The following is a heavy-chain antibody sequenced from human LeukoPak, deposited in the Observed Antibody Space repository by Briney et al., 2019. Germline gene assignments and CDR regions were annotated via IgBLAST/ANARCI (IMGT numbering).Heavy chain of an antibody. CDR2: IKPDGSGG. D-gene: IGHD3-16*01. CDR3: VSPGESSIYEVEN. CDR1: GFTFSSNW. V-gene: IGHV3-7*01. J-gene: IGHJ4*02. Sequence: GGSLRLSCATSGFTFSSNWMRWVRPVPGRGLDWVANIKPDGSGGYYAASVKGRFTVSRANAKNSLYLQMNSLRVEDTAVYYCVSPGESSIYEVENWGQGTLVTVSS.